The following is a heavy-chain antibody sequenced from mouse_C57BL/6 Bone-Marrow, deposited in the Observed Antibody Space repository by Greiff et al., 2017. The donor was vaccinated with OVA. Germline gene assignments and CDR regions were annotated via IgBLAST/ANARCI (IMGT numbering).Heavy chain of an antibody. Sequence: LKVSGPELVKPGASVKIPCKASGYTFTDYNMDWVKQSHGKSLEWIGDINPNNGGTIYNQKFKGKATLTVDKSSSTAYMELRSLTSEDTAVYDCARGTFTTVVAPYFDYWGQGTTLTVSS. J-gene: IGHJ2*01. D-gene: IGHD1-1*01. V-gene: IGHV1-18*01. CDR1: GYTFTDYN. CDR3: ARGTFTTVVAPYFDY. CDR2: INPNNGGT.